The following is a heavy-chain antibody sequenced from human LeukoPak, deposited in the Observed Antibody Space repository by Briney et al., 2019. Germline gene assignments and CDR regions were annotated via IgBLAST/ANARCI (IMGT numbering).Heavy chain of an antibody. CDR2: ISGSGGST. V-gene: IGHV3-23*01. Sequence: GGSLRLSCAASGFTFSSYAMSWVRQAPGKGLEWVSAISGSGGSTYYADSVKGRFTISRDNSKNTLYLQMNSLRAEDTAVYYCAKDPITIFGVVIIGSELDYWGQGTLVTVSS. J-gene: IGHJ4*02. CDR1: GFTFSSYA. D-gene: IGHD3-3*01. CDR3: AKDPITIFGVVIIGSELDY.